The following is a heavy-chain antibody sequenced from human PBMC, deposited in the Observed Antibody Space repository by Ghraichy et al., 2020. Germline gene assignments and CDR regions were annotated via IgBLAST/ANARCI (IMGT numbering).Heavy chain of an antibody. CDR1: GGSVSSGDYY. Sequence: LETLSLTCTVSGGSVSSGDYYWTWIRQPPGKRLEWIGYIYYTGSTSYNPSLKSRVTISLHTSTNQFSLKLSSVSAADTAVYYCARWSFCSSTSCPALSRFDPWGQGTLVTVSS. V-gene: IGHV4-61*08. CDR3: ARWSFCSSTSCPALSRFDP. D-gene: IGHD2-2*01. CDR2: IYYTGST. J-gene: IGHJ5*02.